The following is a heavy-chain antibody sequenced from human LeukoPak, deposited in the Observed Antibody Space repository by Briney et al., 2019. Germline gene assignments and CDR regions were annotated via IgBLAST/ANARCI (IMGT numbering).Heavy chain of an antibody. D-gene: IGHD6-13*01. Sequence: GGSLRLSCAASGFIFSSYGMHWGRQAPGKGLEWVAVMSYDGSNKYYADSVKGRFTISRDNSKNTVYLQMNSLRAEDTAVYYCAKDQKQQLTYGMDVWGQGTTVTVSS. V-gene: IGHV3-30*18. CDR2: MSYDGSNK. J-gene: IGHJ6*02. CDR1: GFIFSSYG. CDR3: AKDQKQQLTYGMDV.